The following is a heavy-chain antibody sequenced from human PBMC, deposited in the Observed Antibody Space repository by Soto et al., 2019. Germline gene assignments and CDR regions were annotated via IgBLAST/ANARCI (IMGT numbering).Heavy chain of an antibody. J-gene: IGHJ6*02. CDR2: IIPIFGTA. V-gene: IGHV1-69*06. CDR3: ATTTVAHHLYYYYYGMDV. D-gene: IGHD4-4*01. Sequence: SVKVSCKASGGTFSSYAISWVRQAPGQGLEWMGGIIPIFGTANYAQKFQGRVTITADKSTSTAYMELSSLRSEDTAVYYCATTTVAHHLYYYYYGMDVWGQGTTVTVSS. CDR1: GGTFSSYA.